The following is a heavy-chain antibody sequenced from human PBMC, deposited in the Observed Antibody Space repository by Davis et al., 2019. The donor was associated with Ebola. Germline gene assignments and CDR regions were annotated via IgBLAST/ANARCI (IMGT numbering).Heavy chain of an antibody. V-gene: IGHV3-13*01. CDR2: IGTAGDT. Sequence: GESLKISCAASGFTFSSYDMHWVRQATGKGLEWVSAIGTAGDTYYPGSAKGRFAISRENAKNSLYLQMNSLRAGDTAVYYCARRWPYGDHVGWYYGMDVWGQGTTVTVSS. CDR3: ARRWPYGDHVGWYYGMDV. CDR1: GFTFSSYD. D-gene: IGHD4-17*01. J-gene: IGHJ6*02.